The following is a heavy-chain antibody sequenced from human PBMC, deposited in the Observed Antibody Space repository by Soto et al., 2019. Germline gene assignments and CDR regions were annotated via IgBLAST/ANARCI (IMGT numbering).Heavy chain of an antibody. CDR2: INHSGST. V-gene: IGHV4-34*01. CDR3: ARGPGMVFGIVVVPAAIDY. CDR1: GGSFSGYY. J-gene: IGHJ4*02. D-gene: IGHD2-2*01. Sequence: SETLSLTCAVYGGSFSGYYWSWIRQPPGKGLEWIGEINHSGSTNYNPSLKSRVTISVDTSKNQFSLKLSSVTAADTAVYYCARGPGMVFGIVVVPAAIDYWGQGTLVTVSS.